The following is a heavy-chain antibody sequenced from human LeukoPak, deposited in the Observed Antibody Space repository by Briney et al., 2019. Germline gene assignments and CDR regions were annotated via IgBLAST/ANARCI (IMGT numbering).Heavy chain of an antibody. CDR2: IYYSGST. Sequence: SETLSLTCTVSGGSISSSSYYWGWIRQPPGKGLEWIGSIYYSGSTYYNPSLKSRVTISVDTSKNQFSLKLSSVTAADTAVYYCARTLYDSSGYYYSPWYIDLWGRGTLVTVSS. J-gene: IGHJ2*01. CDR3: ARTLYDSSGYYYSPWYIDL. CDR1: GGSISSSSYY. V-gene: IGHV4-39*01. D-gene: IGHD3-22*01.